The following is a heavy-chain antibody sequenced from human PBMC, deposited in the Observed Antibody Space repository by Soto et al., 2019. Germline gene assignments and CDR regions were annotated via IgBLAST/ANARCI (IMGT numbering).Heavy chain of an antibody. CDR1: GGSISSSNYF. Sequence: PSETLSLTCTVSGGSISSSNYFWGWIRQPPGKGLEWMGSIYYNGNTYQNPSLKSRVSIYVDASKNQFSLQLSSVTAADTAVYYCARHGAAAPATDWFDPWGQGTLVTVSS. CDR2: IYYNGNT. D-gene: IGHD6-13*01. V-gene: IGHV4-39*01. CDR3: ARHGAAAPATDWFDP. J-gene: IGHJ5*02.